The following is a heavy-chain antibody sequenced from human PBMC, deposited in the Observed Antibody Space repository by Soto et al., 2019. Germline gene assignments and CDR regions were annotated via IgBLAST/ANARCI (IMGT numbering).Heavy chain of an antibody. V-gene: IGHV4-34*01. D-gene: IGHD2-15*01. CDR1: GGSFSGYY. Sequence: SETLSLTCAVYGGSFSGYYWSWIRQPPGKGLEWIGEINHSGSTNYNPSLKSRVTISVDTSKNQFSLKLSSVTAADTAVYYCAGGYCSGGSCGARGMDVWGQGTTVTVSS. CDR3: AGGYCSGGSCGARGMDV. CDR2: INHSGST. J-gene: IGHJ6*02.